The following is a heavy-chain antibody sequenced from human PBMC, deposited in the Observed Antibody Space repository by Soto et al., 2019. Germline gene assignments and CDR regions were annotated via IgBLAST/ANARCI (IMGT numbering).Heavy chain of an antibody. D-gene: IGHD6-13*01. V-gene: IGHV4-34*01. CDR2: INHSGST. Sequence: SETLSLTCAVYGGSFSGYYWSWIRQPPGKGLEWIGEINHSGSTNYNPSLKSRVTISVDTSKNQFSLKLSSVTAADTAVYYCARGRQAAAGTGGSDYWGQGTLVTVS. J-gene: IGHJ4*02. CDR3: ARGRQAAAGTGGSDY. CDR1: GGSFSGYY.